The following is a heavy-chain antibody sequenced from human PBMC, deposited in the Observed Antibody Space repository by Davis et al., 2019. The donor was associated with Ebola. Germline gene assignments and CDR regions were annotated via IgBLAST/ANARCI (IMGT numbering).Heavy chain of an antibody. J-gene: IGHJ4*02. CDR3: ARGPSTGNSFTY. CDR2: LKQDGSEK. D-gene: IGHD6-13*01. Sequence: GESLKISCAASGFTVSSNYMSWVRQAPGKGLEWVASLKQDGSEKYYVDSVKGRFTISRDNAENSLSLQMNGLRAEDTAVYYCARGPSTGNSFTYWGQGTLVTVSS. V-gene: IGHV3-7*01. CDR1: GFTVSSNY.